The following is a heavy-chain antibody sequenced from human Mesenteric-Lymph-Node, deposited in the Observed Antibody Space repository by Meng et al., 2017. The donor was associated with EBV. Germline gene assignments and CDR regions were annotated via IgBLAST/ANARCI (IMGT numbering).Heavy chain of an antibody. Sequence: QVPLQRWGAGLLKPSETLSLTCAVYGGSLSNYYWSWIRQPPGKGLEWIGEINYRGNTNYNPSLKSRVTVSVDTSKNQVSLKLNSVTAADTAIYYCAGAGYWRFDAWGRGTLVTVSS. CDR2: INYRGNT. CDR3: AGAGYWRFDA. D-gene: IGHD6-13*01. V-gene: IGHV4-34*01. CDR1: GGSLSNYY. J-gene: IGHJ5*02.